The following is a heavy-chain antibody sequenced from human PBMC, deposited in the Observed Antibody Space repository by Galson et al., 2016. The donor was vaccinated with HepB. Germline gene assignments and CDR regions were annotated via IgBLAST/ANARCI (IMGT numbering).Heavy chain of an antibody. J-gene: IGHJ4*02. V-gene: IGHV3-9*01. Sequence: SLRLSCAASGFIFENYAMQWVRQPPGKGLEWVAGISWNSRSIGYGDSVTGRFIVSRDNARNSVFLQMNNLGTEDTAFYYCAKSTASGSAPATFDSWGQGTLVTVSS. CDR1: GFIFENYA. D-gene: IGHD2-15*01. CDR2: ISWNSRSI. CDR3: AKSTASGSAPATFDS.